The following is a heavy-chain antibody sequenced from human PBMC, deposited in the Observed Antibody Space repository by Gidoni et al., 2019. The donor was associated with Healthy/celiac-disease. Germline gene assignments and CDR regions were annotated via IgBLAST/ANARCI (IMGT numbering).Heavy chain of an antibody. CDR3: ARRPEWLFGAADY. D-gene: IGHD3-3*01. V-gene: IGHV4-4*02. J-gene: IGHJ4*02. CDR1: GGSISSSNW. CDR2: IYQSGST. Sequence: QVQLQESGPGLVKPSGTLSLTCAVSGGSISSSNWWSWVRQPPGKGLEGIGEIYQSGSTNYNTSLKSRVTISVDKSKNQFSLKLSSVTAADTAVYYCARRPEWLFGAADYWGQGTLVTVSS.